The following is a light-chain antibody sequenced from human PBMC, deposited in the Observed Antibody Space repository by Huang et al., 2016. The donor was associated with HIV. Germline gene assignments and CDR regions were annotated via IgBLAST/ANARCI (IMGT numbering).Light chain of an antibody. CDR1: QDVSSN. V-gene: IGKV3-15*01. CDR2: GAS. CDR3: QQYNNWPRT. Sequence: ERVMTQSSDLLSVSPGETATLSCRASQDVSSNLAWYQQKPGQAPSLLIYGASTRVSGIPARFNGSGSGIAFTLTISGVQSEDFAVYYCQQYNNWPRTFGQGTKLEIK. J-gene: IGKJ2*01.